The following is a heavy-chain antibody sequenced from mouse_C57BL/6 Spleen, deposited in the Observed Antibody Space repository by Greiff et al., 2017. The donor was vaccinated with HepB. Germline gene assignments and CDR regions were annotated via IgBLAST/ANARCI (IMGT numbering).Heavy chain of an antibody. CDR2: IYPGAGDT. Sequence: VQLQQSGPELVKPGASVKISCKASGYAFSSSWMNWVKQRPGKGLEWIGRIYPGAGDTNYNGKFKGKATLTADNSSSTAYMQLSRLTSEDSAVYVCARAEPAQARYAMDYWGQGTAVTVAS. CDR3: ARAEPAQARYAMDY. J-gene: IGHJ4*01. CDR1: GYAFSSSW. V-gene: IGHV1-82*01. D-gene: IGHD3-2*02.